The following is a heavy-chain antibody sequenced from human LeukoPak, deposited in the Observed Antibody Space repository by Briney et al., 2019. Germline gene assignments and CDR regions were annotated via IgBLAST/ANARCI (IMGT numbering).Heavy chain of an antibody. CDR3: AREEDYYDSSGYYSSFDY. V-gene: IGHV3-48*02. D-gene: IGHD3-22*01. Sequence: GGSLRLSCAASGFTFSSYSMNWVRQAPGKGLEWVSYISSSSSTIYYADSVKGRFTISRDNAKNSLYLQMNSLRDEDTAVYYRAREEDYYDSSGYYSSFDYWGQGTLVTVSS. J-gene: IGHJ4*02. CDR2: ISSSSSTI. CDR1: GFTFSSYS.